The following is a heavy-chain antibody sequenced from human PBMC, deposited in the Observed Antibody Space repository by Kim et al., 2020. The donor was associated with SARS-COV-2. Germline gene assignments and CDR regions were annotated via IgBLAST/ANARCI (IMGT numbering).Heavy chain of an antibody. CDR2: IRSKPNNYAS. J-gene: IGHJ3*02. V-gene: IGHV3-73*01. D-gene: IGHD6-19*01. CDR3: TRLNTIAGGWYDAFDI. CDR1: GFTFSGST. Sequence: GGSLRLSCAASGFTFSGSTMHWVRQASGKGLEWVGRIRSKPNNYASAYAASVQVRVTIARDESTNTAYLHMNSPKTEDTAVYYCTRLNTIAGGWYDAFDIWGDGTIVTVSS.